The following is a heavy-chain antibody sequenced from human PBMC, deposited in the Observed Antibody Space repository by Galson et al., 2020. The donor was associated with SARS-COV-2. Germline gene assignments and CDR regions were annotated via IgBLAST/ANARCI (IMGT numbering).Heavy chain of an antibody. CDR1: GASIRSGRFY. CDR3: ARVTGYWDGSGYFEGNCYFDY. Sequence: SQTLSLTCTVSGASIRSGRFYWSWIRQPAGKGLEWIGRSHTSGYTNYNPSLKSRVTISVDTSKNQFSLMLSSVTAADTAVYYCARVTGYWDGSGYFEGNCYFDYWVQGTLVTVSS. V-gene: IGHV4-61*02. D-gene: IGHD3-22*01. J-gene: IGHJ4*02. CDR2: SHTSGYT.